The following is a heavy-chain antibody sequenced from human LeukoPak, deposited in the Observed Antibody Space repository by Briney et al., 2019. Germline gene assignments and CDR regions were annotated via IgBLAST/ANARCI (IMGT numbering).Heavy chain of an antibody. V-gene: IGHV3-30*02. CDR2: IRYDGSNK. J-gene: IGHJ4*02. CDR1: GFTLSSYG. CDR3: AKSVGATDPFDY. D-gene: IGHD1-26*01. Sequence: GGSLRLSCAASGFTLSSYGMHWVRQAPGKGLEGVAFIRYDGSNKYYADSVKGRFTISRDNSKNTLYLQMNSLRAEDTAVYYCAKSVGATDPFDYWGQGTLVTVSS.